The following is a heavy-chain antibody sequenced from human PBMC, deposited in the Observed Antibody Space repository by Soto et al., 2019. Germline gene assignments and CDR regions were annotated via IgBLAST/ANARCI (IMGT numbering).Heavy chain of an antibody. CDR2: INHSGST. D-gene: IGHD6-6*01. J-gene: IGHJ6*02. Sequence: PSETLSLTCAVYGGSFSGYYWSWIRQPPGKGLEWIGEINHSGSTNYNPSLKSRVTISVDTSKNQFSLKLSSVTAADTAVYYCARVRLVRTYYYGMDVWGQGTTVTVSS. CDR3: ARVRLVRTYYYGMDV. V-gene: IGHV4-34*01. CDR1: GGSFSGYY.